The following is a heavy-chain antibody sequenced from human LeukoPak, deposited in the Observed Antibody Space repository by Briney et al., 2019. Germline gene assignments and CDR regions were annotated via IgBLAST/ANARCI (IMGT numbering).Heavy chain of an antibody. CDR2: IYYSGST. D-gene: IGHD6-13*01. V-gene: IGHV4-30-4*01. J-gene: IGHJ6*02. CDR3: ARVLSSSWYETYYYYGMDV. CDR1: GGSISSGDYS. Sequence: PSQTLSLTCTVSGGSISSGDYSWSWIRQPPGTGLEWIGYIYYSGSTYYNPSLKSRVTISVDTSKNQFSLKLSSVTAADTAVYYCARVLSSSWYETYYYYGMDVWGQGTTVTVSS.